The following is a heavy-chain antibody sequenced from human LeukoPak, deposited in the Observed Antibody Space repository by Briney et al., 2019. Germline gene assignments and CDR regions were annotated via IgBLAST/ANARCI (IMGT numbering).Heavy chain of an antibody. CDR1: VGSISSSCYY. J-gene: IGHJ4*02. V-gene: IGHV4-61*05. CDR2: IYYSGST. D-gene: IGHD3-3*01. CDR3: ARARSYDFWSGDSPAFDY. Sequence: PSETLSLTCTVSVGSISSSCYYWGWIRQPPGKGLEWIGYIYYSGSTNYNPSLKSRVTLSVDTSKNQFSLQLSSVTAADTAVYYCARARSYDFWSGDSPAFDYWGQGNLFTVSS.